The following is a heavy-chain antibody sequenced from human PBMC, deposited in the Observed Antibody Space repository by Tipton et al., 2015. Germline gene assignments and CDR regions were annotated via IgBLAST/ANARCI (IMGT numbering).Heavy chain of an antibody. J-gene: IGHJ4*02. CDR1: GGSISSAGFY. V-gene: IGHV4-31*03. D-gene: IGHD6-19*01. CDR2: IYYTGST. CDR3: ARDPGVGSGWSHQGDF. Sequence: TLSLTCTVSGGSISSAGFYWSWIRQHPGKGLEWVGYIYYTGSTYYNPSLKNRVTISLDTSNNQFSLRLSSVTAADTAVYYCARDPGVGSGWSHQGDFWGQGTLVTVSS.